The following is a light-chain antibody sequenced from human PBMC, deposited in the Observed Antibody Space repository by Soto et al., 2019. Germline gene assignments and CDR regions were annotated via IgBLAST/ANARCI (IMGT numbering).Light chain of an antibody. J-gene: IGLJ1*01. CDR1: SSDVGSYKL. CDR3: CSYASSSSYV. CDR2: EGS. Sequence: QSALTQPASVSGSPGQSITISCTGTSSDVGSYKLVSWYQQHPGKAPKVMIYEGSKRPSGVSNRFSGSKSGNTASLTISGLQAEDEADYYFCSYASSSSYVFGTGTKLTVL. V-gene: IGLV2-23*01.